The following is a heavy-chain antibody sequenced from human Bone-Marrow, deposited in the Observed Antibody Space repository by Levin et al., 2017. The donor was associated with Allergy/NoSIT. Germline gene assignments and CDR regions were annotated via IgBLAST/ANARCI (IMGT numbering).Heavy chain of an antibody. Sequence: LSLTCAASGFTFSSFGMHWVRQTPGKGLEWLAVISYDESSIVYADSVKGRFTVSRDNSNNTLSLPIDSLRGDDSALYYCVKDRGTSWRSYYFDYWGQGSRVTVST. J-gene: IGHJ4*02. CDR1: GFTFSSFG. D-gene: IGHD2-2*01. CDR2: ISYDESSI. V-gene: IGHV3-30*18. CDR3: VKDRGTSWRSYYFDY.